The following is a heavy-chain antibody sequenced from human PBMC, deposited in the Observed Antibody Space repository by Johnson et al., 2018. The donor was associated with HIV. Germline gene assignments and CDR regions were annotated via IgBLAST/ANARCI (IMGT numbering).Heavy chain of an antibody. CDR1: GFAFRSYW. J-gene: IGHJ3*02. V-gene: IGHV3-74*02. Sequence: EVQLVESGGGVVQPGGSLRLSCAASGFAFRSYWMHWVRQAPGKGLVWVSRINSDGSSTSYADSVKGRFTISRDNSKNTLYLQMNSLRVEDTAVYYCASEVRGVLDIWGQGTMVTVSS. CDR2: INSDGSST. CDR3: ASEVRGVLDI. D-gene: IGHD3-10*01.